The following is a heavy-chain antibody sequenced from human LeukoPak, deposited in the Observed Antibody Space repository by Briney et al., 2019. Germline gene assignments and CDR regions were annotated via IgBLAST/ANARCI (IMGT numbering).Heavy chain of an antibody. CDR2: IYCSAST. Sequence: PSETLSLTCTVSGGSISSGGYYWSWIRQHPGKGLEWIGYIYCSASTYYDPSLKSRVTISVDTSKNQFSLKLSSVTAADTAVYYCARGGSSTSWPNYYDRSGYFDYWGQGTLVTVSS. D-gene: IGHD3-22*01. V-gene: IGHV4-31*03. CDR3: ARGGSSTSWPNYYDRSGYFDY. J-gene: IGHJ4*02. CDR1: GGSISSGGYY.